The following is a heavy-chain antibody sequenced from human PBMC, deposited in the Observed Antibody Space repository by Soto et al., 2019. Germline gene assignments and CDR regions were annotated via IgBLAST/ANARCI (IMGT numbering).Heavy chain of an antibody. CDR1: GFTFSSYG. V-gene: IGHV3-30*18. CDR2: ISYDGSNK. D-gene: IGHD5-12*01. J-gene: IGHJ6*02. Sequence: QVQLVESGGGVVQPGRSLRLSCAASGFTFSSYGMHWVRQAPGKGLEWVAVISYDGSNKYYADSVKGRFTISRDNSKNTLYLQMNSLRAEDTAVYYCAKDQGVATIEEGHYYGMDVWGQGTTVTVSS. CDR3: AKDQGVATIEEGHYYGMDV.